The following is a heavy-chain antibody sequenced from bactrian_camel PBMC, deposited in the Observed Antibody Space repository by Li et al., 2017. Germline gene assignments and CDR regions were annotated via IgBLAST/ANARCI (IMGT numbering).Heavy chain of an antibody. CDR3: AAGHGGKYGGSWSLDARGFNY. CDR2: INIVGDT. D-gene: IGHD6*01. V-gene: IGHV3S40*01. Sequence: VQLVESGGGLVQPGGSLRLSCAASGFTFKDYPMTWVRQTPGKGLEWVSVINIVGDTYYRDSVKGRFTVSLDKAKNTVFLQMGSLKPEDTAMYYCAAGHGGKYGGSWSLDARGFNYWGLGTQVTVS. CDR1: GFTFKDYP. J-gene: IGHJ4*01.